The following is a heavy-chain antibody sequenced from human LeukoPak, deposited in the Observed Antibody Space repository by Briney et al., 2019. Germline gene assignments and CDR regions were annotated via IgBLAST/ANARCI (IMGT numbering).Heavy chain of an antibody. Sequence: PSETLSLTCTVSGASIGSFYWSWIRQPAGKGLEWIGRVHSSGSTNYIPSIKSRVTMSVDTSKNQFSLKLNSVTAADTAMYYCAREAVDYGSGSHDYWGQGTLVNVSS. D-gene: IGHD3-10*01. V-gene: IGHV4-4*07. CDR3: AREAVDYGSGSHDY. J-gene: IGHJ4*02. CDR1: GASIGSFY. CDR2: VHSSGST.